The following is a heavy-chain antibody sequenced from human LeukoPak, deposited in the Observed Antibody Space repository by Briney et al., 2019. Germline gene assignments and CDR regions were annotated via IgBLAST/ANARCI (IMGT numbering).Heavy chain of an antibody. V-gene: IGHV4-39*07. D-gene: IGHD6-13*01. CDR1: GGSISSTTYY. CDR2: IYKAGST. Sequence: SETLSLTCTVSGGSISSTTYYWAWIRQPPGKGLEWIGSIYKAGSTNYNPSLKSRVTISVDTSKNQFSLKLSSVTAADTAVYYCARRRSSSWHSNWFDPWGQGTLVTVSS. J-gene: IGHJ5*02. CDR3: ARRRSSSWHSNWFDP.